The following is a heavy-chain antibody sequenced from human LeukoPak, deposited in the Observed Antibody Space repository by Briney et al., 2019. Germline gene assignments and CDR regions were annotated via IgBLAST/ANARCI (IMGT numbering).Heavy chain of an antibody. D-gene: IGHD6-13*01. Sequence: PRGSLRLSCAASGFTFSSYAMHWVRQAPGKGLEWVAVISYDGSNKYYSDSVKGRFTISRDNSKNTLYLQMNSLRAEDTAVYYCARDLSSSWLDYWGQGTLVTVSS. J-gene: IGHJ4*02. CDR3: ARDLSSSWLDY. CDR2: ISYDGSNK. CDR1: GFTFSSYA. V-gene: IGHV3-30*04.